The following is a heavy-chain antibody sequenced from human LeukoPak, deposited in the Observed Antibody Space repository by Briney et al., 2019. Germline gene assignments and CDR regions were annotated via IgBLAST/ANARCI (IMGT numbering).Heavy chain of an antibody. J-gene: IGHJ4*02. V-gene: IGHV3-23*01. D-gene: IGHD5-12*01. Sequence: GGTLRLSCVGSGFTFNKYGMNWVRQAPGKGLDWVSSISSTGGGTYYAASVRGRFTISRDSSKNTLYLQMDSLRVDDTAVYYCARVEASGYDYGAFDYWGQGTLVTVSS. CDR1: GFTFNKYG. CDR2: ISSTGGGT. CDR3: ARVEASGYDYGAFDY.